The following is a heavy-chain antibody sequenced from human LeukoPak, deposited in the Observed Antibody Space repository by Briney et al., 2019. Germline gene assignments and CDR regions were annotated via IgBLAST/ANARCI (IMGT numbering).Heavy chain of an antibody. CDR1: GFTFSSYS. CDR3: ARDGSGYANFDY. Sequence: GGSLRVSCAASGFTFSSYSMNWGRQAPGKGLGWVSSISSSSSYIYYADSVKGRFTISRDNAKNSLYLQMNSLRAEDTAVYYCARDGSGYANFDYWGQGTLVTVSS. V-gene: IGHV3-21*01. J-gene: IGHJ4*02. CDR2: ISSSSSYI. D-gene: IGHD5-12*01.